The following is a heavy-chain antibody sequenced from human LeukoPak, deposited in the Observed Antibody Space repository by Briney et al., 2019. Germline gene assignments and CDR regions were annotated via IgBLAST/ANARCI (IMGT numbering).Heavy chain of an antibody. J-gene: IGHJ5*02. CDR3: ARQNNTYHHYNLGWFDP. D-gene: IGHD5-24*01. Sequence: SQTLSLTCAISGDSVSSNTAWNWIRQSPSRGLEWLGRTYYRSKWYNDYAVSVKSRITINPDTSKNQFSLQLSSVTPEDTAVYYCARQNNTYHHYNLGWFDPWGQGTLVTVSS. V-gene: IGHV6-1*01. CDR2: TYYRSKWYN. CDR1: GDSVSSNTA.